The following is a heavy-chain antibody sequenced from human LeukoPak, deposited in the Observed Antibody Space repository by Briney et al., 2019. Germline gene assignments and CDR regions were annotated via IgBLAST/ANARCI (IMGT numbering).Heavy chain of an antibody. CDR3: ARIERYSYGYYYYYMDV. V-gene: IGHV4-38-2*02. D-gene: IGHD5-18*01. Sequence: SETLSLTCTVSGYSISSGYYWGWIRQPPGKGLEWIGSIYHSGSTYYSPSLKSRVTISVDTSKNQFSLKLSSVTAADTAVYYCARIERYSYGYYYYYMDVWGKGTTVTVSS. CDR1: GYSISSGYY. CDR2: IYHSGST. J-gene: IGHJ6*03.